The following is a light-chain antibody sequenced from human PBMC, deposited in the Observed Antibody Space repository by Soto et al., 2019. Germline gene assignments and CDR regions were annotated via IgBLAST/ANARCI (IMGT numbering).Light chain of an antibody. CDR3: QQYYTTPLT. Sequence: EVVLTQSPGTLSLSPGERATLSCRASQTVNNNYLAWYQQKPGRAPRLLIFGASNRATGIPDRFSGSASATDFTLTISGLEPEDFAVYYCQQYYTTPLTFGRGTKV. V-gene: IGKV3-20*01. CDR1: QTVNNNY. J-gene: IGKJ4*01. CDR2: GAS.